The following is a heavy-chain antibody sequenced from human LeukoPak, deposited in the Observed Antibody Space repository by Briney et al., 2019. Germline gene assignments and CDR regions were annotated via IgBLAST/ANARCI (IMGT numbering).Heavy chain of an antibody. V-gene: IGHV4-30-2*01. CDR2: IYHSGST. CDR3: ARGYCSSTSCYGYFDY. Sequence: SETLSLTCAVYGGSFSGYSWSWIRQPPGMGLEWIGYIYHSGSTYYNPSLKSRVTISVDRSKNQFSLKLSSVTAADTAVYYCARGYCSSTSCYGYFDYWGQGTLVTVSS. J-gene: IGHJ4*02. D-gene: IGHD2-2*01. CDR1: GGSFSGYS.